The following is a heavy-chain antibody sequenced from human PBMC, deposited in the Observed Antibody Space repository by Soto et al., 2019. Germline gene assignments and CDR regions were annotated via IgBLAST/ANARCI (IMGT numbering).Heavy chain of an antibody. Sequence: GGSLRLSCAASGFTFSSYEMNWVRQAPGKGPEWVSYISSSGSTIYYADSVKGRFTISRDNAKNSLYLQMSSLRAEDTAVYYCARVNRDWNYVLGMKYNWFDPWGQGTLVTVSS. D-gene: IGHD1-7*01. CDR1: GFTFSSYE. CDR2: ISSSGSTI. J-gene: IGHJ5*02. V-gene: IGHV3-48*03. CDR3: ARVNRDWNYVLGMKYNWFDP.